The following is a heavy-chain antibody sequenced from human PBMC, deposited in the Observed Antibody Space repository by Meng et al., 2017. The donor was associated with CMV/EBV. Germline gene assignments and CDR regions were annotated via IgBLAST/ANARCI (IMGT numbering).Heavy chain of an antibody. CDR2: ISSSSSYI. CDR1: GFTFSSYS. Sequence: GESLKISCAASGFTFSSYSMNWVRQAPGKGLEWVSSISSSSSYIYYADSVKGRFTISRDNAKNSLYLQMNSLRAEDTAVYYCARTGIAARRGADYWGQGTLVTVSS. V-gene: IGHV3-21*01. D-gene: IGHD6-6*01. CDR3: ARTGIAARRGADY. J-gene: IGHJ4*02.